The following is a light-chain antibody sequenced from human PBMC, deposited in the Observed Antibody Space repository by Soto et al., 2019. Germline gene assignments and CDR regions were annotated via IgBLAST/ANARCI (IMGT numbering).Light chain of an antibody. CDR2: DVT. V-gene: IGLV2-11*01. J-gene: IGLJ1*01. CDR3: CSFAADNTYV. CDR1: SSDVGGYNY. Sequence: QSVLTQPRSVSGSPGQSVTISCTGTSSDVGGYNYVSWYQQHPGKAPKLLIYDVTKRPSGAPDRFSGSKSGITASLTISGLQAEDESEYYCCSFAADNTYVFGTGTKLTVL.